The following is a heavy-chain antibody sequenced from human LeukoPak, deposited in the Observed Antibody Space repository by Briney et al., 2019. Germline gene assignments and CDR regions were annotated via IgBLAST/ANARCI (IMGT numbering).Heavy chain of an antibody. Sequence: GASVKVSCKASGYTFTYRYLHRVRQAPGQALEWMGWITPFNGNTNYAQKFQDRVTITRDRSMSTAYMELSSLRSEDTAMYYCARSAHYYDSSGFDRDYYGMDVWGQGTTVTVSS. CDR3: ARSAHYYDSSGFDRDYYGMDV. CDR2: ITPFNGNT. CDR1: GYTFTYRY. J-gene: IGHJ6*02. D-gene: IGHD3-22*01. V-gene: IGHV1-45*02.